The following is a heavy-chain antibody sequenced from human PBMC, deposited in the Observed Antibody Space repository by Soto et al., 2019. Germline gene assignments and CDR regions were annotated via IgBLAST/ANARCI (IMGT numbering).Heavy chain of an antibody. V-gene: IGHV3-66*01. CDR2: IYSGGGT. Sequence: EVQLVESGGGLVQPGGSLRLSCAASGFTVGSNYMFWVRQAPGKGLEWVSTIYSGGGTYYADSVKGRFTISRDNPKNTLYLQMNSLRAEDTAVYYCAGGNSNGYFDYLGQGTLVNVSS. CDR1: GFTVGSNY. CDR3: AGGNSNGYFDY. J-gene: IGHJ4*02. D-gene: IGHD5-18*01.